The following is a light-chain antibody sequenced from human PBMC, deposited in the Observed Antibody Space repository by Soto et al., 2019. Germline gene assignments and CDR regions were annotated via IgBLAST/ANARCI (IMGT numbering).Light chain of an antibody. CDR3: LQDYDLPRT. CDR1: QSISSY. Sequence: IQMTQFPSSLSASVGDRVTITCRSSQSISSYLHWYQQKPGKAPNLLIFDASTLHSGVPSRFSGSGSGTVFTLTISSLHPEDFATYFCLQDYDLPRTFGQGTTV. CDR2: DAS. V-gene: IGKV1-6*01. J-gene: IGKJ1*01.